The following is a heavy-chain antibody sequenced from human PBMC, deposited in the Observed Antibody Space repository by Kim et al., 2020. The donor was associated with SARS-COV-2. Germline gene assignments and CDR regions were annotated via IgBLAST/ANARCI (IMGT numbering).Heavy chain of an antibody. CDR1: GFTVRASY. D-gene: IGHD6-19*01. Sequence: GGSLRLSCVASGFTVRASYMTWVRQAPGKGLEWVSRIDSDGRTYHADSVKGRFTISRHTSNNTLYLQINNVRADDTAVYYCARIHSGWYDYWGQGTLVTVS. CDR3: ARIHSGWYDY. J-gene: IGHJ4*02. V-gene: IGHV3-53*04. CDR2: IDSDGRT.